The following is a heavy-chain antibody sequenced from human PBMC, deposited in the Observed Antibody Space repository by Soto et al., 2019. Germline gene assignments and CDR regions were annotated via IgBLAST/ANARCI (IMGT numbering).Heavy chain of an antibody. J-gene: IGHJ6*02. Sequence: VGSLRLSCVASTFTINTYSLNWVRQAPGKGLEWVSSITSGSSFIDYADSVKGRFTISRDDAKNSLFLQMSSLRADDTAVYYCARSQRNGAMDVWGQGTTVTVSS. CDR3: ARSQRNGAMDV. CDR2: ITSGSSFI. D-gene: IGHD2-8*01. V-gene: IGHV3-21*01. CDR1: TFTINTYS.